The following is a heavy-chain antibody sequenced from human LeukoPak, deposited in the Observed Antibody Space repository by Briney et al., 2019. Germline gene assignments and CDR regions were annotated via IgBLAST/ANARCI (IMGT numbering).Heavy chain of an antibody. J-gene: IGHJ4*02. CDR1: GYSFTSYW. CDR3: ATRGIFHFDWLSEFDY. D-gene: IGHD3-9*01. Sequence: GESLKISCKGSGYSFTSYWIGWVRQMPGKGLEWMGIIYPGDSDTRYSPSFQGQVTISADKSISTAYLQWSSLKASDTAMYYCATRGIFHFDWLSEFDYWGQGTLVTVSS. V-gene: IGHV5-51*01. CDR2: IYPGDSDT.